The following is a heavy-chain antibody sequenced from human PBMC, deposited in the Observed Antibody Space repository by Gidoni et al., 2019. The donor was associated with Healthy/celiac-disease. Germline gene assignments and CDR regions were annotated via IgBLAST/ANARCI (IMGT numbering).Heavy chain of an antibody. CDR2: IYHSGST. CDR1: GYPISSGYY. D-gene: IGHD5-18*01. Sequence: QVQLQESGPGLVQPSETPSLTRAVSGYPISSGYYWGWIRQPPGKGLEWIGSIYHSGSTYYNPSLKSLVTISVDTSKNQFSLKLSSVTAADTAVYYCARTPYVYKLVWFDPWGQGTLVTVSS. V-gene: IGHV4-38-2*01. J-gene: IGHJ5*02. CDR3: ARTPYVYKLVWFDP.